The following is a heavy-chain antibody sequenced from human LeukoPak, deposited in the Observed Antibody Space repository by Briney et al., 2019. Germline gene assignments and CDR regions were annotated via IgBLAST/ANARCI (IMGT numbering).Heavy chain of an antibody. CDR3: AREYYYGSGSYYNGY. D-gene: IGHD3-10*01. J-gene: IGHJ4*02. CDR2: IYYSGST. V-gene: IGHV4-59*01. CDR1: GGSISSYY. Sequence: SETLSLTCTVSGGSISSYYWSWIRQPPGKGLEWIGYIYYSGSTNYNPSLKSRVTISVDTSKNQFSLKLSSVTAADTAVYYCAREYYYGSGSYYNGYWGQGTLVTVSS.